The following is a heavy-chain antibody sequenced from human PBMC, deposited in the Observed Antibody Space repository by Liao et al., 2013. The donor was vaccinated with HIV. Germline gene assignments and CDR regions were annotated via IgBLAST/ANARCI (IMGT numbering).Heavy chain of an antibody. Sequence: QAQLQQWGTGLLKPSETLSLTCAVKGEPFSDFSWSWIRQSPGKGLEWIGEINHNGRTMYNPSFKSRVIVSADMSKNLFSLNLTSVNAADTAVYYCTSDFLRWGQGTLVTVSS. V-gene: IGHV4-34*01. J-gene: IGHJ4*02. D-gene: IGHD3-3*01. CDR1: GEPFSDFS. CDR2: INHNGRT. CDR3: TSDFLR.